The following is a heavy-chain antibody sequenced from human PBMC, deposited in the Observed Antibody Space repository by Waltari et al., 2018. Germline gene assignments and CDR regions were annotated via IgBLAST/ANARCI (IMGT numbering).Heavy chain of an antibody. CDR3: AKALGIMGFDC. CDR1: GITLSSYA. Sequence: DVQLLESGGGVVQRGGSLRVPCPASGITLSSYAKAWVRQGLGQGLEWVSTISGSCNDTSYADSVKGRFTISRDNSKNTVFLQMNMLRVEDTANYYCAKALGIMGFDCWGQGTLVAVAS. D-gene: IGHD3-16*01. J-gene: IGHJ4*02. V-gene: IGHV3-23*01. CDR2: ISGSCNDT.